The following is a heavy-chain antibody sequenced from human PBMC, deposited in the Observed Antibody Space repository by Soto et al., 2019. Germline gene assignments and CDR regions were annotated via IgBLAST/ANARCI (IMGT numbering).Heavy chain of an antibody. CDR1: GGSISSSSYY. J-gene: IGHJ4*02. CDR2: IYYSGST. V-gene: IGHV4-39*01. D-gene: IGHD4-17*01. Sequence: QLQLQESGPGLVKPSETLSLTCTVSGGSISSSSYYWGWIRQPPGKGLEWIGSIYYSGSTYYNPSLKSRVTISVDTSKNQFSLKLSSVTAADTAVYYCARHVPREIDYEGFDYWGQGTLVTVSS. CDR3: ARHVPREIDYEGFDY.